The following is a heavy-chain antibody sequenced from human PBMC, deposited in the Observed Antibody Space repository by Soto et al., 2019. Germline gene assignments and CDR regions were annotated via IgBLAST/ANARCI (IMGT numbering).Heavy chain of an antibody. CDR1: GGSFSGYY. CDR3: AREGARRITIFGVVMNGGWFDP. CDR2: INHSGST. Sequence: SESLALTCAVYGGSFSGYYWSWIRQPPGKGLEWIGEINHSGSTNYNPSLKSRVTISVDTSKNQFSLKLSSVTAADTAVYYCAREGARRITIFGVVMNGGWFDPWGQGTLVTVSS. D-gene: IGHD3-3*01. V-gene: IGHV4-34*01. J-gene: IGHJ5*02.